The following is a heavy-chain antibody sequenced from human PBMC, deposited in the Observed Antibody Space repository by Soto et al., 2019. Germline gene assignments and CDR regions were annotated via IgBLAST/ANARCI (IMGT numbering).Heavy chain of an antibody. CDR3: VRQGRGYSFYES. D-gene: IGHD5-18*01. CDR2: IHYTGTT. V-gene: IGHV4-30-4*01. CDR1: GGSVSSNNYY. J-gene: IGHJ4*02. Sequence: SETLSLTCTVSGGSVSSNNYYWNWIRQPPGKGLEWIGYIHYTGTTHYNPSLKSRVIISVDTAKNQFSLRMTSMTAADTAAFYCVRQGRGYSFYESWGQGTPVTVSS.